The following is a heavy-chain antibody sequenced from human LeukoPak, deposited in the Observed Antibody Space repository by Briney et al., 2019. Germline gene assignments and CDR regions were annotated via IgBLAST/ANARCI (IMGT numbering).Heavy chain of an antibody. V-gene: IGHV4-59*01. J-gene: IGHJ5*02. D-gene: IGHD6-13*01. Sequence: SETLSLTCTVSGDSISSYYCSWIRQPPGKGLEWIGYIYYSGSTSYNPPLKSRVTISVDTSKNQFSLKLSSVTAADTAVYYCARVLAAAGRAGWFDPWGQGTLVTVSS. CDR1: GDSISSYY. CDR2: IYYSGST. CDR3: ARVLAAAGRAGWFDP.